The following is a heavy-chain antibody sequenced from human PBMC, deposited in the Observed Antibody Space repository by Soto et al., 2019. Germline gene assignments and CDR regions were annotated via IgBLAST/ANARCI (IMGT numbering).Heavy chain of an antibody. CDR1: GYTFTGYY. Sequence: ASVKVSCKASGYTFTGYYMHWVRQAPGQGLEWMGWINPNSGGTNYAQKFQGRVTMTRDTSISTAYMELSRLRSGDTAVYYCAAVYGSGISRVLDPWGQGTLVTVSS. V-gene: IGHV1-2*02. J-gene: IGHJ5*02. CDR3: AAVYGSGISRVLDP. CDR2: INPNSGGT. D-gene: IGHD3-10*01.